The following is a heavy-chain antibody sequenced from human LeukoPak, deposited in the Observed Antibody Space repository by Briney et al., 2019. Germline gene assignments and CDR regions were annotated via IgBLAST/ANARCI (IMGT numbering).Heavy chain of an antibody. Sequence: SETLSLTCAVYGGSFSGYYWSWIRQPPGKGLEWIGEINHSGSTNYNPSLKSRVTISVDTSKNQSSLKLSSVTAADTAVYYCARGGTYDILTGSYYYGMDVWGKGTTVTVSS. CDR3: ARGGTYDILTGSYYYGMDV. D-gene: IGHD3-9*01. V-gene: IGHV4-34*01. J-gene: IGHJ6*04. CDR2: INHSGST. CDR1: GGSFSGYY.